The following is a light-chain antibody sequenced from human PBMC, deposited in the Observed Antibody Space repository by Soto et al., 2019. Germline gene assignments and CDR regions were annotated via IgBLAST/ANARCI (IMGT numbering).Light chain of an antibody. CDR1: QTISFS. J-gene: IGKJ1*01. V-gene: IGKV1-5*01. Sequence: DIQMTQSPCTLSASVGDRVTITCRASQTISFSLAWYQQKPGKAPKLLIYGASTLQSGVPSRFSGSESGTEFILTISGLQPDDSATYYCQQYHGYSLTFGQGAKV. CDR2: GAS. CDR3: QQYHGYSLT.